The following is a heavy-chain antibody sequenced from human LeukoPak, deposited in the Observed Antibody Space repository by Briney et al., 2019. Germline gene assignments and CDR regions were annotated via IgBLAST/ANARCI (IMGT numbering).Heavy chain of an antibody. CDR3: ARLTR. CDR2: ISSGDNT. Sequence: GGSLRLSCVASGFAVSSSYLGWVRQAPGKGLEWVSVISSGDNTYYADSVKGRFTISRDKSKNTLYLQMNSLRAEDTAVHYCARLTRWGQGTLVTVSS. CDR1: GFAVSSSY. V-gene: IGHV3-53*01. J-gene: IGHJ1*01.